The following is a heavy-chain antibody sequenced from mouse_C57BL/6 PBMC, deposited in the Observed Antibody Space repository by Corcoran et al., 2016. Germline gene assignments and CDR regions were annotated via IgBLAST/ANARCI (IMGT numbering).Heavy chain of an antibody. CDR3: ARGSLLLRDWYLDV. CDR1: GYTFTDYY. D-gene: IGHD1-1*01. J-gene: IGHJ1*03. V-gene: IGHV1-26*01. CDR2: INPNNGGT. Sequence: EVQLQQSGPELVKPGASVKISCKASGYTFTDYYMNWVKQSHGKSLEWIGDINPNNGGTSYNQKFKGKATLTVDKSSSTAYMELRSLTSEDSAVYYCARGSLLLRDWYLDVWGTGTTVTVSS.